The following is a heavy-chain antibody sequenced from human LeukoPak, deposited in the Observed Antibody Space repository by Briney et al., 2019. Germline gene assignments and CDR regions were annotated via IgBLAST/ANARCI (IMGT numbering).Heavy chain of an antibody. CDR1: DCSISSYY. D-gene: IGHD3-22*01. J-gene: IGHJ5*02. Sequence: PSETLTLTCTVSDCSISSYYRSWIRQPAGKGLEWIGRIYTSGSTSYNPSLKSRVTMSVDTSKNQFSLKLSSVTAADTAVYYCARDVAYYYDSSGYSPWGQGTLVTVSS. CDR3: ARDVAYYYDSSGYSP. V-gene: IGHV4-4*07. CDR2: IYTSGST.